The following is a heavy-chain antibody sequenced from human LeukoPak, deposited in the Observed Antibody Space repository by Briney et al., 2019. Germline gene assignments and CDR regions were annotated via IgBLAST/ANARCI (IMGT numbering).Heavy chain of an antibody. D-gene: IGHD2-2*01. Sequence: PGGSLRLSCAASGFTFDDYAMHWVRQAPGKGLEWVSSVSWNNGNIGYVDSVKGRFTISRDNAKNSLYLQMNSLRAEDMALYYCAKDMVRDIVVVPAARGAFDIWGQGTMVTVSS. CDR2: VSWNNGNI. CDR1: GFTFDDYA. CDR3: AKDMVRDIVVVPAARGAFDI. J-gene: IGHJ3*02. V-gene: IGHV3-9*03.